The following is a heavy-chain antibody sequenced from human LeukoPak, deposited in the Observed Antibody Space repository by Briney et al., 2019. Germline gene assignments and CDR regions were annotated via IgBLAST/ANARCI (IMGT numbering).Heavy chain of an antibody. V-gene: IGHV1-46*01. D-gene: IGHD5-18*01. CDR1: GYTFTSYY. CDR2: INPSGGST. CDR3: ARDRVDTASQWFDP. Sequence: GASVKVSCKASGYTFTSYYMHWVRQAPGQGLEWMGIINPSGGSTSYAQKLQGRVTMTTDTSTSTAYMELRSLRSDDTAVYYCARDRVDTASQWFDPWGQGTLVTVSS. J-gene: IGHJ5*02.